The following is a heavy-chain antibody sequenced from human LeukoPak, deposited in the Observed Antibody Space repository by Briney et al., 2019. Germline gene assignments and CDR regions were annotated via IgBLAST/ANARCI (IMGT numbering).Heavy chain of an antibody. V-gene: IGHV1-24*01. Sequence: ASVKVSCKVSGYTLTELSMHWVRQAPGKGLEWMGGFDPEDGETIYAQKFQGRVTMTRDMSTSTVYMELSSLRSEDTAVYYCARAGSSWSYDFDYWGQGTLVTVSS. D-gene: IGHD6-13*01. CDR1: GYTLTELS. CDR2: FDPEDGET. CDR3: ARAGSSWSYDFDY. J-gene: IGHJ4*02.